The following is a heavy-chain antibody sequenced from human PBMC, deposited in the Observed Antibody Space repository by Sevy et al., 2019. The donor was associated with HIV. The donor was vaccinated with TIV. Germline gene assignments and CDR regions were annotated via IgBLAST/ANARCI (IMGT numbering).Heavy chain of an antibody. J-gene: IGHJ6*02. Sequence: GGSLRLSCAASGFTFSSYSMNWVRQAPGKELEWVSYISSSSSTIYYADSVKGRFTISRDNAKNSLYLQMNSLRAEDTAVYYCARDLGEQLVRNYYYGMDVWGQGTTVTVSS. CDR2: ISSSSSTI. V-gene: IGHV3-48*01. CDR3: ARDLGEQLVRNYYYGMDV. CDR1: GFTFSSYS. D-gene: IGHD6-6*01.